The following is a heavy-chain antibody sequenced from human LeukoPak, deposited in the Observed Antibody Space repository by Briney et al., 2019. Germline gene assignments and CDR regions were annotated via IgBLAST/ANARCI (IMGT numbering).Heavy chain of an antibody. CDR3: ARQLPTAAADTRGYFDY. V-gene: IGHV4-39*01. CDR1: GGSISPISSSTYY. J-gene: IGHJ4*03. D-gene: IGHD6-25*01. Sequence: SETLSLTCTVSGGSISPISSSTYYWGWIRQAPGKGLEWIGSLFYGENTHYNPFLKSRATLSVDASNNQFSLKLTSVTAADAAVYFCARQLPTAAADTRGYFDYWGQGAVVTVSS. CDR2: LFYGENT.